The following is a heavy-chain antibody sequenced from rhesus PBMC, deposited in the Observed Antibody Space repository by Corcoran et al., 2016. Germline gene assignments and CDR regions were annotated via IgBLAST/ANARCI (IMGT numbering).Heavy chain of an antibody. CDR1: GGSISSSNW. CDR3: ARVLEYHWYFDI. Sequence: QVQLQESGPGLVKPSETLSLTCAVSGGSISSSNWWSWIRQPPGKGLEWIGYISGSSGSTYPNPSRKTRVTISKDTSKNQFSLKLSSVTAADTAVYYCARVLEYHWYFDIWGPGTPITISS. J-gene: IGHJ2*01. D-gene: IGHD3-22*01. V-gene: IGHV4S19*01. CDR2: ISGSSGST.